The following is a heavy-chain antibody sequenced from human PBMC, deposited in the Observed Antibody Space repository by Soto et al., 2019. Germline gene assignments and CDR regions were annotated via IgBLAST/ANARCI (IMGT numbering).Heavy chain of an antibody. V-gene: IGHV1-69*13. CDR2: IIPIFGTA. D-gene: IGHD2-2*01. J-gene: IGHJ4*02. CDR3: ARIGGYCSSTSCDD. CDR1: GGTFSSYA. Sequence: GASVKVSCKASGGTFSSYAISWVRQAPGQGLEWMGGIIPIFGTANYAQKFQGRVTITADESTSTAYMELSSLRSEDTAVYYCARIGGYCSSTSCDDWGQGTLVTVSS.